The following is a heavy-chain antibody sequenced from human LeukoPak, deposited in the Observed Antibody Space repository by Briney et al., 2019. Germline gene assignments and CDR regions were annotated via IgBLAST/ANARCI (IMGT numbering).Heavy chain of an antibody. CDR1: GGSISSYY. CDR2: IYYSGST. V-gene: IGHV4-59*08. CDR3: ARHTTPRDFIDY. D-gene: IGHD1-14*01. J-gene: IGHJ4*02. Sequence: SETLSLTCTVSGGSISSYYWSRIRQPPGKGLEWIGYIYYSGSTNYNPSLKSRITISVDTSKNQFSLKLSSVTAADTAVYYCARHTTPRDFIDYWGQGTLVTVSS.